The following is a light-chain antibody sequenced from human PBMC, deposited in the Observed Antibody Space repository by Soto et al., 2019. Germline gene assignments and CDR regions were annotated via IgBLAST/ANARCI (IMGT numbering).Light chain of an antibody. Sequence: ETVFTLSPGTLSVSPGEGATLSCRASQSVSSSYLAWYQQKPGQAPRLLSSYPSSRATGIPDRFSGSGSGTEFTLTISSLQSEDFAVYYCQQYNNWPRTFGQGTKVDIK. CDR1: QSVSSSY. CDR3: QQYNNWPRT. CDR2: YPS. V-gene: IGKV3D-15*01. J-gene: IGKJ1*01.